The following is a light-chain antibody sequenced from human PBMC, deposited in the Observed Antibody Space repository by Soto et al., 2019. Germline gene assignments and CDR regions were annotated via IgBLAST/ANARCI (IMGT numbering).Light chain of an antibody. J-gene: IGKJ1*01. CDR1: QTISSW. V-gene: IGKV1-5*03. CDR2: EAS. CDR3: QYYKEYST. Sequence: DIQMTQSPSTLSASVGDRVTITCRASQTISSWLAWYQQKPGKAPKLLISEASSSEVGVQPRFSGSGFGTEFTLTISSLQPDDFATYYCQYYKEYSTFGQGTRLEIK.